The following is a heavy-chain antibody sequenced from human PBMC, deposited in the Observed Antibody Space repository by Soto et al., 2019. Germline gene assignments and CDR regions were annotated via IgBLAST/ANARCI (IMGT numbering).Heavy chain of an antibody. Sequence: GSLRLSCAASGVTFTTAWINWVRQAPGKGLEWVSSISSSSSYIYYADSVKGRFTISRDNAKNSLYLQMNSLRAEDTAVYYCARETYGGYADFDYWGQGTLVTVSS. D-gene: IGHD5-12*01. J-gene: IGHJ4*02. CDR3: ARETYGGYADFDY. CDR2: ISSSSSYI. CDR1: GVTFTTAW. V-gene: IGHV3-21*01.